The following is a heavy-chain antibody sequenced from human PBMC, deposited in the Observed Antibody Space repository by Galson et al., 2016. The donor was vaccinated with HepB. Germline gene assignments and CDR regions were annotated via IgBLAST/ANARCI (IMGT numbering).Heavy chain of an antibody. CDR2: LPFDGNND. D-gene: IGHD2-8*01. CDR1: GFPFETSG. Sequence: SLRLSCAASGFPFETSGMNWVRQAPGKGLEWVAVLPFDGNNDYYAASVRGRFIVSRDTSRNTLYLQMNNLRPEDTAFYYCATANRRNGALYFDNWGQGTPVTVSS. V-gene: IGHV3-30*03. CDR3: ATANRRNGALYFDN. J-gene: IGHJ4*02.